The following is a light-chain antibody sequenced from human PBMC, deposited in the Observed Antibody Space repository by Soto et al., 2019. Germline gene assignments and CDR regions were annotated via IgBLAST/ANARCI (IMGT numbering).Light chain of an antibody. V-gene: IGKV3-15*01. J-gene: IGKJ1*01. Sequence: EIVMTLSPATLPASPEERATLSCRDSQSVSSNLAWYQQKPGQAPRLLIYGASTRATGIPARFSGSGSGTEFTLTISSLQSEDFAVYYCQQYNNWPRTFGQGTKVDI. CDR1: QSVSSN. CDR3: QQYNNWPRT. CDR2: GAS.